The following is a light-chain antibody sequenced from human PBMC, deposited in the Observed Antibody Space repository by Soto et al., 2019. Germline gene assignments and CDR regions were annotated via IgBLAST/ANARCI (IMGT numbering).Light chain of an antibody. J-gene: IGKJ4*01. CDR2: WAS. CDR3: QQYYSTPLT. Sequence: DIVMTQSPDSLAVSLGERATINCKSSQSVLYSSNNKNYLGWYQQKPGHPPRLLIYWASTRESGVPDRFSGSGSGTDFTLTISSLQAEDVAVYYCQQYYSTPLTFGGGTKVEIK. V-gene: IGKV4-1*01. CDR1: QSVLYSSNNKNY.